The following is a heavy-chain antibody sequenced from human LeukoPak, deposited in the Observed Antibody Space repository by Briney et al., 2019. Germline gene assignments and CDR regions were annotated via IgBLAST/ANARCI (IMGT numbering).Heavy chain of an antibody. CDR1: GFTFNTFN. J-gene: IGHJ4*02. V-gene: IGHV3-21*01. Sequence: GGSLRLSCAASGFTFNTFNMNWVPQAPGKGLEWVSSITSSGDYIYYADSVKGRFTTSRDNAKNSLSLQLNSLRVEDTAVYYCARGHYDVLAASYKWTPDYWGQGTLVTVSS. CDR3: ARGHYDVLAASYKWTPDY. CDR2: ITSSGDYI. D-gene: IGHD3-9*01.